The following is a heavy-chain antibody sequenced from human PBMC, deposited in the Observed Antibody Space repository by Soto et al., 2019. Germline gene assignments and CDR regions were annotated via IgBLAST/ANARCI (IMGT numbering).Heavy chain of an antibody. Sequence: GASVKVTFKASGYTFTSYGISWVRQAPGQGLEWMGWISAYNGNTNYAQKLQGRVTMTTDTPTSTAYMELRSLRSDDTAVYYCASSISLGRYYFDYWGQGTLVTVSS. CDR1: GYTFTSYG. V-gene: IGHV1-18*01. J-gene: IGHJ4*02. D-gene: IGHD3-3*02. CDR2: ISAYNGNT. CDR3: ASSISLGRYYFDY.